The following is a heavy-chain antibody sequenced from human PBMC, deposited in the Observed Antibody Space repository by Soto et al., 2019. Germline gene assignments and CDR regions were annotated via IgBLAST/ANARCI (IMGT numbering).Heavy chain of an antibody. CDR3: TTDPGSGDNVRG. Sequence: PGGSLRLSCAATGFTFNYAWMSWVRQAPGKGLEWVGRIKNKIDGGTTDYAEPVKGRFTISRDDSENTLYLQMNSLKTEDTAVYYCTTDPGSGDNVRGWGQGTLVTVSS. D-gene: IGHD3-16*01. CDR1: GFTFNYAW. V-gene: IGHV3-15*01. J-gene: IGHJ4*02. CDR2: IKNKIDGGTT.